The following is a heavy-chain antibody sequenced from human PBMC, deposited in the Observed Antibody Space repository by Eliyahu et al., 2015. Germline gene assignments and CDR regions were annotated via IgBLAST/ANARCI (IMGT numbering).Heavy chain of an antibody. CDR3: ARTTVSTYGLDY. CDR2: IYYTGIT. CDR1: GXPXSSGDYX. V-gene: IGHV4-30-4*01. D-gene: IGHD4-11*01. Sequence: QVQLQESGPGLVKPSQTLSXTCXXXGXPXSSGDYXXSWIRQAPGRGLEWIGYIYYTGITYYSSSLKSRVIISQDTPKNQFSLKVTSVTAADTAVYYCARTTVSTYGLDYWGQGILVTVSS. J-gene: IGHJ4*02.